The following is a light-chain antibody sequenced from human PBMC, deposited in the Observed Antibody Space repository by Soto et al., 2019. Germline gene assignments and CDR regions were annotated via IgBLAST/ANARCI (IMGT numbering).Light chain of an antibody. CDR1: QSISSY. V-gene: IGKV1-39*01. J-gene: IGKJ5*01. CDR2: AAS. CDR3: QQSYSTPPWT. Sequence: DLQVTESPSSLSTTEGNRVTITCRASQSISSYLNWYQQKPGKAPKLLIYAASSLQSGVPSRFSGSGSGTDFTLTISSLQPEDFATYFCQQSYSTPPWTFGQGTRLEI.